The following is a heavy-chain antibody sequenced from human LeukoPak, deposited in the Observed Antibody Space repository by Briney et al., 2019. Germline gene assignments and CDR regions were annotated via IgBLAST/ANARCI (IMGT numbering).Heavy chain of an antibody. CDR2: IWSDGSNK. CDR1: GFTFSTYD. J-gene: IGHJ1*01. V-gene: IGHV3-33*01. Sequence: GRSLRLSCEVSGFTFSTYDMHWVRQAPGKGLEWVAVIWSDGSNKYYTDSVKGRFTISRDNPKNTLYLQMNSLRAEDTAVYHCARGLDLGYFQRWGQGTLVTVSS. CDR3: ARGLDLGYFQR. D-gene: IGHD4-11*01.